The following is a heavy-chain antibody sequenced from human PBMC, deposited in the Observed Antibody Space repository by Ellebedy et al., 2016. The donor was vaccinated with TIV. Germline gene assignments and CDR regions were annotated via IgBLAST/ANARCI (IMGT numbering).Heavy chain of an antibody. J-gene: IGHJ5*02. CDR2: IYPGDSDT. Sequence: GESLKISCKGSGYSFTSYWIGWVRQMPGKALEWMGIIYPGDSDTRYSPSFQGQVTISADKSISTAYLQWSSLKASDTAMYYCARLGHNVGEYNVGWFDPWGQGTLVTVSS. CDR1: GYSFTSYW. V-gene: IGHV5-51*01. D-gene: IGHD3-10*01. CDR3: ARLGHNVGEYNVGWFDP.